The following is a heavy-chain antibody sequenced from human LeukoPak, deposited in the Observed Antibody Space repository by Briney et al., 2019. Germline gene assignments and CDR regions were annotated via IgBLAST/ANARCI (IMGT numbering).Heavy chain of an antibody. V-gene: IGHV4-30-2*01. CDR2: IYHSGST. CDR1: GVSISSGGYS. J-gene: IGHJ4*02. CDR3: ARADCSSTSCPTFDY. Sequence: PSETLSLTCAVSGVSISSGGYSWSWIRQPPGEGLEWIGYIYHSGSTYYNPSLKSRVAISVDRSKNQFSLKLSSVTAADTAVYYCARADCSSTSCPTFDYWGQGTLVTVSS. D-gene: IGHD2-2*01.